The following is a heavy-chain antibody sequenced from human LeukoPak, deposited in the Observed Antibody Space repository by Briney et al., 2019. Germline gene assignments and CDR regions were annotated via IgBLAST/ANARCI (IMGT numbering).Heavy chain of an antibody. V-gene: IGHV4-59*01. D-gene: IGHD3-10*01. J-gene: IGHJ4*02. CDR2: IYYSGST. Sequence: SETLSLTCAVYGGSFSGYYWSWIRQPPGKGLEWIGYIYYSGSTNYNPSLMSRVTISVDTSKNQFSLKVSSVTAADTAVYYCARSELLWFGGVNSGFDYWGQGTLVTVSS. CDR1: GGSFSGYY. CDR3: ARSELLWFGGVNSGFDY.